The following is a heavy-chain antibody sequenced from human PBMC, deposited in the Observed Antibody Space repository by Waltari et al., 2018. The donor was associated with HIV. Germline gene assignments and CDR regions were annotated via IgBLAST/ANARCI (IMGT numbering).Heavy chain of an antibody. CDR3: VLSRRGAVLGDH. CDR1: GYTFTDYD. V-gene: IGHV1-8*01. D-gene: IGHD3-16*01. J-gene: IGHJ4*02. CDR2: MNSDSGNT. Sequence: QVQLVQSGATMKKPGAAVKVSCQTSGYTFTDYDVNWVRQATGQGLEWLGWMNSDSGNTGYAQKFKDRVNMTRETSTRILYMELTGLSHQDAAVYYCVLSRRGAVLGDHWGEGTRVTVSS.